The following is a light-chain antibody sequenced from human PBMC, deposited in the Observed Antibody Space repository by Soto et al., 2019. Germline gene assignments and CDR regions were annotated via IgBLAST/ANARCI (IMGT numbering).Light chain of an antibody. V-gene: IGLV1-51*02. J-gene: IGLJ1*01. CDR1: SSNIGNNY. Sequence: QSVLTQPPSLSAAPGQKVTISCSGSSSNIGNNYVSWYQQLPGTAPKLLIYESNKRPSGIPDRFSGSKSGTSATLGITGLQTGDEADYYCGTWDSSLSAGVFGTGTKGTVL. CDR2: ESN. CDR3: GTWDSSLSAGV.